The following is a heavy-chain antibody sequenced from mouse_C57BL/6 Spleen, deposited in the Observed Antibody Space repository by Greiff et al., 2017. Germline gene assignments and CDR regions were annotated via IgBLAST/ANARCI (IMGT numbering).Heavy chain of an antibody. J-gene: IGHJ2*01. V-gene: IGHV5-6*01. Sequence: EVKLVESGGDLVKPGGSLKLSCAASGFTFSSYGMSWVRQTPDKRLEWVATISSGGSYTYYPDSVKGRFTISRDNAKHTLYLQMSSLKSEDTAMYYCARHALGYFDYWGQGTTLTVSS. D-gene: IGHD4-1*01. CDR2: ISSGGSYT. CDR3: ARHALGYFDY. CDR1: GFTFSSYG.